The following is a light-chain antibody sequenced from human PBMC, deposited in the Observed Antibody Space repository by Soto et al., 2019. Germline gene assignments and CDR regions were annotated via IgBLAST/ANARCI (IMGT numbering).Light chain of an antibody. CDR1: SSNIGAGYD. CDR3: QSYDSSLNGWV. J-gene: IGLJ3*02. V-gene: IGLV1-40*01. CDR2: GNN. Sequence: QSVLTQPASVSGAPGQRVTISCTGSSSNIGAGYDVHWYQQLPGTAPKLLIYGNNNRPSGVPDRFSGSKSGTSASLAITGLQAEDEADYYCQSYDSSLNGWVFGGGTKLTVL.